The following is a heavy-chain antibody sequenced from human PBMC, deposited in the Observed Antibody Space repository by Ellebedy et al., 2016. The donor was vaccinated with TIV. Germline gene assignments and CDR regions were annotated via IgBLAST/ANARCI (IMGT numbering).Heavy chain of an antibody. Sequence: GGSLRLSXAASGFTFSSSAMNWVRQPPGKGLEWVSSISDSGDTTKYLDSVKGRFTISRANSMDTLHLQMNSLSAEDTAVYYCARDYIWFGDAFDDNWGQGTLVTVSS. J-gene: IGHJ4*02. CDR3: ARDYIWFGDAFDDN. CDR1: GFTFSSSA. D-gene: IGHD3-10*01. CDR2: ISDSGDTT. V-gene: IGHV3-23*01.